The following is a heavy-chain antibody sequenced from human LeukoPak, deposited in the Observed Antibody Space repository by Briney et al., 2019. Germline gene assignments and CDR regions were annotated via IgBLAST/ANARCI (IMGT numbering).Heavy chain of an antibody. D-gene: IGHD1-26*01. J-gene: IGHJ6*03. CDR3: ARDPYSGSYGADYYYYMDV. CDR2: TSSSGSTI. CDR1: GFTFSSYG. V-gene: IGHV3-48*04. Sequence: GGSLRLSCAASGFTFSSYGMHWVRQAPGKGLERVSYTSSSGSTIKYADSVKGRFTISRDNAKSSLYLQMNSLRAEDTAVYYCARDPYSGSYGADYYYYMDVWGKGTTVTISS.